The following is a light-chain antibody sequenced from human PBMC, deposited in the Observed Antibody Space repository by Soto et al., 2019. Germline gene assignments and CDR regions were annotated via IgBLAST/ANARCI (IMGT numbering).Light chain of an antibody. CDR2: GAS. J-gene: IGKJ2*01. V-gene: IGKV3-15*01. CDR1: QSVITN. CDR3: HQYDDGPYT. Sequence: EIVLTQSPGTLSLSPGEIATLFFSASQSVITNVAWYQQIPGQTPRLLIYGASTRATGIPVRFSGSGSGTEFTLTISSLQSEDFAVYYCHQYDDGPYTFGQGTKVDIK.